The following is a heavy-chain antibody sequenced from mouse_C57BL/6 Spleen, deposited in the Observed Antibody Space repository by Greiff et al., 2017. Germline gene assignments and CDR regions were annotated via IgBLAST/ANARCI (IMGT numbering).Heavy chain of an antibody. Sequence: VQLQQSGPELVKPGASVKISCKASGYAFSSSWMNWVKQRPGKGLEWIGRIYPGDGDTNYNGKFKGKATLTADKSSSTAYMQLSSLTSEDSAVYFCSRRDCGNYVEDYWDYWGQGTTLTVSS. CDR2: IYPGDGDT. CDR1: GYAFSSSW. J-gene: IGHJ2*01. D-gene: IGHD2-1*01. V-gene: IGHV1-82*01. CDR3: SRRDCGNYVEDYWDY.